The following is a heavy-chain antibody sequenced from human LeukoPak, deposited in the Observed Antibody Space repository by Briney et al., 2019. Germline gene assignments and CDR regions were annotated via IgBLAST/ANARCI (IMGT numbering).Heavy chain of an antibody. V-gene: IGHV1-46*01. CDR2: IHPRDGST. CDR1: GYSFTSNY. J-gene: IGHJ4*02. CDR3: ARDQEAFDY. Sequence: ASVKVSCKASGYSFTSNYIHWVRQAPGQGLEWMGMIHPRDGSTSYAQKFQGRVTVTRDTSTSTVHMELSGLRSEDAAVYYCARDQEAFDYWGQGTLVTVSS.